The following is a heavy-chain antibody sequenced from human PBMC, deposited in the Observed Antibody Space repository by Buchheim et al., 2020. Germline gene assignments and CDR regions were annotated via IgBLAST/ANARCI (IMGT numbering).Heavy chain of an antibody. CDR2: IYHSGST. CDR1: GGSISSGGYS. V-gene: IGHV4-30-2*01. CDR3: ASGYCSGGSCYPVDY. J-gene: IGHJ4*02. D-gene: IGHD2-15*01. Sequence: QLQLQESGSGLVKPSQTLSLTCAVSGGSISSGGYSWSWIRQPPGKGLEWIGYIYHSGSTYYNPSLKSRGTISVERSKNQFSLKLSSVTAADTAVYYCASGYCSGGSCYPVDYWGQGTL.